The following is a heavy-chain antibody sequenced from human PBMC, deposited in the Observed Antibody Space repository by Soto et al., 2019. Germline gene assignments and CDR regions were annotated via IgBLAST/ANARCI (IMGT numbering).Heavy chain of an antibody. CDR3: ARGGYSSSWYFYGMDV. V-gene: IGHV1-3*01. CDR2: INAGNGNT. Sequence: QVQLVQSGAEVKKPGASVKVSCKASGYTFTSYAMHWVRQAPGQRLEWMGWINAGNGNTKYSQKFQGRVTITRDTSASTAYMELSSLRSEDTAVYYCARGGYSSSWYFYGMDVWGQGTTVTVSS. CDR1: GYTFTSYA. J-gene: IGHJ6*02. D-gene: IGHD6-13*01.